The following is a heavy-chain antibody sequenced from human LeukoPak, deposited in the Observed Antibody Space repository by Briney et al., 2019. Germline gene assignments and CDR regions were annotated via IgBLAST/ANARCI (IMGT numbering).Heavy chain of an antibody. D-gene: IGHD6-13*01. J-gene: IGHJ4*02. CDR2: IYHSGST. Sequence: SETLSLTCSVSGGSISRYYWSWIRQPPGKGLEWIGYIYHSGSTNSNPSLKTRLTISLDTSNREVSLKLSSVTAADTAVYYCARDPPAAAGTGSYWGQGTLVTVSS. CDR3: ARDPPAAAGTGSY. V-gene: IGHV4-4*08. CDR1: GGSISRYY.